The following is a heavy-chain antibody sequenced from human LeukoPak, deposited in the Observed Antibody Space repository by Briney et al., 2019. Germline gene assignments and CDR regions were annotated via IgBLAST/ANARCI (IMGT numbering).Heavy chain of an antibody. V-gene: IGHV3-30*02. Sequence: GGSLRLSCAASGFTFSSYGMHWVRQAPGKGLEWVAFIRYDGGNKYYADSVKGRFTISRDNSKNTLYLQMNSLRAEDTAVYYCAKASSSGWYGGSVYWGQGTLVTVSS. D-gene: IGHD6-19*01. CDR3: AKASSSGWYGGSVY. CDR2: IRYDGGNK. J-gene: IGHJ4*02. CDR1: GFTFSSYG.